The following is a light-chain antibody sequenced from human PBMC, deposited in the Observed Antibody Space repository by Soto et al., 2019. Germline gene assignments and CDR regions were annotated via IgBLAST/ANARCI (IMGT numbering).Light chain of an antibody. CDR1: QGFGGT. V-gene: IGKV3-15*01. CDR3: QQYKNWLALT. J-gene: IGKJ4*01. CDR2: GAS. Sequence: EIVMTQSPATLSVSPGERATLSCRASQGFGGTLAWYQHKPGRAPRLLIYGASTRATGIPARFSGSGSGTEFTLTISSLQSEDSAVYYCQQYKNWLALTFGGGTKEEIK.